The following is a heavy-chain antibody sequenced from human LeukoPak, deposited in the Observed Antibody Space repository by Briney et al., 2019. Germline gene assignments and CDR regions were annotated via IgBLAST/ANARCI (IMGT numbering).Heavy chain of an antibody. J-gene: IGHJ6*03. V-gene: IGHV1-69*06. CDR3: ARVILWFGELDHYYYYMDV. D-gene: IGHD3-10*01. CDR2: IIPIFGTA. CDR1: GGTFSIYA. Sequence: SVKVSCKASGGTFSIYASSWVRQAPGQGLEWMGGIIPIFGTANYAQKFQGRVTITADKSTSTAYMELSSLRSEDTAVYYCARVILWFGELDHYYYYMDVWGKGTTVTVSS.